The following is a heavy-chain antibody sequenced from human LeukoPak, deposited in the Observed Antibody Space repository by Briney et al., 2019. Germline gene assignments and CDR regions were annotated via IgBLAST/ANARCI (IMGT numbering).Heavy chain of an antibody. CDR1: GFTFSRYW. J-gene: IGHJ4*02. D-gene: IGHD3-9*01. CDR2: INSDGSST. V-gene: IGHV3-74*01. CDR3: AKDRDLIRYFDCYDY. Sequence: GGSLRLSCAASGFTFSRYWMHWVRQAPGKGLVWVSRINSDGSSTSYADSVKGRFTIFRDNAKNTLYLQMNSLRAEDTAVYYCAKDRDLIRYFDCYDYWGQGTLVTVSS.